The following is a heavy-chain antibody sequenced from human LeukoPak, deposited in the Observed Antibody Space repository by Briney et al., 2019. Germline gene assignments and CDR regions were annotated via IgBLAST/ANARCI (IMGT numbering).Heavy chain of an antibody. D-gene: IGHD4-11*01. J-gene: IGHJ4*02. Sequence: PSETLSLTCTVSGGSISSSSYYWGWIRQPPGKGLEWIGSIYYSGSTYYNPSLKSRVTISVDTSKNQFSLKLSSVTAADTAVYYCARGDVYRYFDYWGQGTLVTVSS. CDR2: IYYSGST. CDR3: ARGDVYRYFDY. CDR1: GGSISSSSYY. V-gene: IGHV4-39*01.